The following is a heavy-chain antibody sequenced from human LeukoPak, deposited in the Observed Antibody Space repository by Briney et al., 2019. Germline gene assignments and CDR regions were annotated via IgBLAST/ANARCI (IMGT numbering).Heavy chain of an antibody. CDR1: GFTFNSYP. J-gene: IGHJ3*01. CDR3: AIRAAVSGAFDF. Sequence: GGSLRLFCAAPGFTFNSYPMSWVRQSPGEGVEWLSLISGSGTSTYYADSVQGRFTISRDNSRNTLYLQMNSLRAEDTAVYYCAIRAAVSGAFDFWGQGTMVTVSS. D-gene: IGHD6-19*01. V-gene: IGHV3-23*01. CDR2: ISGSGTST.